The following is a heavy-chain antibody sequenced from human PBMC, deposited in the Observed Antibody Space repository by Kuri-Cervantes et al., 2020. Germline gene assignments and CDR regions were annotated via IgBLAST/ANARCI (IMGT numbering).Heavy chain of an antibody. D-gene: IGHD3-16*01. CDR3: ARARALYEPYYHYGMDV. CDR2: IYYSGST. V-gene: IGHV4-31*03. Sequence: SETLSLTCTVSGGSISSGGYYWSWIRQHPGKGLEWIGYIYYSGSTYYNPSLKSRVTISVDTSKNQFSLKLSSVTAADTAVYYCARARALYEPYYHYGMDVWGQGTTVTVSS. J-gene: IGHJ6*02. CDR1: GGSISSGGYY.